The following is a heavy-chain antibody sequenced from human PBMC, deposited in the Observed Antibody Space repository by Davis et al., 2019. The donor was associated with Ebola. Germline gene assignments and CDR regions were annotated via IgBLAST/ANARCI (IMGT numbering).Heavy chain of an antibody. D-gene: IGHD6-13*01. Sequence: GESLKISCTASGFTFGDYAINWVRQAPGKGLEWVGFIRSKAYGGKTQYAASVKGRVTISRDDSKSIAYLQVNSLKTEDTAVYYCTRDLKQPPPSYYYGMDVWGQGTTVTVSS. V-gene: IGHV3-49*04. J-gene: IGHJ6*02. CDR2: IRSKAYGGKT. CDR1: GFTFGDYA. CDR3: TRDLKQPPPSYYYGMDV.